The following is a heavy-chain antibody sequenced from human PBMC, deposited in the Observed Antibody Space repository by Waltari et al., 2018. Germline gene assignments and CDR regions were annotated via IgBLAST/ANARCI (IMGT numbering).Heavy chain of an antibody. CDR2: IKFDGGER. CDR3: ARQYYYAFDM. D-gene: IGHD3-10*01. CDR1: GFTFSSYW. V-gene: IGHV3-7*01. Sequence: EVQLLESGGGLVQPGGSLRLSCAASGFTFSSYWMNWVRQAPGKGLEWVANIKFDGGERYYVDSVKGRFTISRDNAKNSLYLQMNSLRVEDTAVYYCARQYYYAFDMWGQGTMVTVSS. J-gene: IGHJ3*02.